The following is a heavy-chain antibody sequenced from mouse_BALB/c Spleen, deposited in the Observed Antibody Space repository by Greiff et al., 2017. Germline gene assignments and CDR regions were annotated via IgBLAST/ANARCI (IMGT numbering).Heavy chain of an antibody. J-gene: IGHJ3*01. CDR1: GDSITSGY. CDR3: ARYPYYRYDEGAWFAY. CDR2: ISYSGST. Sequence: DVKLQESGPSLVKPSQTLSLTCSVTGDSITSGYWNWIRKFPGNKLEYMGYISYSGSTYYNPSLKSRVSITRDTSKNQYYLQLNSVTTEDTATYYCARYPYYRYDEGAWFAYWGQGTLVTVSA. D-gene: IGHD2-14*01. V-gene: IGHV3-8*02.